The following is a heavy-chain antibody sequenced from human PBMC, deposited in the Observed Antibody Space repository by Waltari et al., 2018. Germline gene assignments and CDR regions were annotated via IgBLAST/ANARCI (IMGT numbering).Heavy chain of an antibody. CDR1: GDSLSSNHW. Sequence: QVHLQESGPGLVKPSGTLSLTCAVSGDSLSSNHWWSWVRQPPGKGLEWVGQVHRSGKINHNPSPEDRGTMSMGTFNNQFSPRVTSATASDTAVYYCGRDRGRGLYLDSWGQGTLVTVSP. D-gene: IGHD2-15*01. CDR2: VHRSGKI. CDR3: GRDRGRGLYLDS. J-gene: IGHJ4*02. V-gene: IGHV4-4*02.